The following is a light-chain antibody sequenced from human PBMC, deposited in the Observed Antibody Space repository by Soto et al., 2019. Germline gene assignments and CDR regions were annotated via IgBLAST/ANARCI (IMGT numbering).Light chain of an antibody. J-gene: IGKJ5*01. Sequence: TQSPSTPSASVGDRVTITCRASQSISSWLAWYQQKPGQAPRLLIYGASSRATGIPDRFSGSGSGTDFTLTISRLEPEDFAVYYCQQYGSSPITFGQGTRLEI. V-gene: IGKV3-20*01. CDR2: GAS. CDR3: QQYGSSPIT. CDR1: QSISSW.